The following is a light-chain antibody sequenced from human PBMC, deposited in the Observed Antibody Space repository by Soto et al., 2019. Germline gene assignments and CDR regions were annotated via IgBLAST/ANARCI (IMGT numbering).Light chain of an antibody. V-gene: IGKV3-20*01. J-gene: IGKJ1*01. CDR2: GAS. CDR3: QQYGSSPGT. CDR1: QNVSSSY. Sequence: EIVLTQSPGTLSLSPGERATISCRASQNVSSSYLAWYQQKPGQAPRLLIYGASSRTTGIPDRFSGSGSGTDFTLTISRREPEDFAVYYCQQYGSSPGTFGQGTKVEIK.